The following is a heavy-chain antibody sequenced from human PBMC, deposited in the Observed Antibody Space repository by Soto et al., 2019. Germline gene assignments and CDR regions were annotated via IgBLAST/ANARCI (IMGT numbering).Heavy chain of an antibody. V-gene: IGHV1-3*01. Sequence: QVQLVQSGAEVKKPGASVRVSCKPSGYTLTNYAIHWVRQAAGQSLEWLAWIDPGSGNPTYSQKFRGRITLSRDNSASTFYMDLSSLTSEDTAVYFCTRDLNGGNPVDYWGQGTLVTVSS. J-gene: IGHJ4*02. CDR1: GYTLTNYA. CDR2: IDPGSGNP. CDR3: TRDLNGGNPVDY. D-gene: IGHD2-8*01.